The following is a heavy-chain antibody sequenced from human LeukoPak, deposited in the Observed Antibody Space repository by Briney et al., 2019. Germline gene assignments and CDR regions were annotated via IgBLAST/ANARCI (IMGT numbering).Heavy chain of an antibody. D-gene: IGHD7-27*01. CDR3: ARENWVYDY. V-gene: IGHV1-2*02. CDR1: GYAFTDYY. Sequence: SVNFSCMSSGYAFTDYYMYWVRQAPGQGLEWLGWIYPNSGVTNYAQKFEGRVTLTRDTSISTAYMELNSLRSDDTAVYYCARENWVYDYWGQGTMSPAPQ. CDR2: IYPNSGVT. J-gene: IGHJ4*02.